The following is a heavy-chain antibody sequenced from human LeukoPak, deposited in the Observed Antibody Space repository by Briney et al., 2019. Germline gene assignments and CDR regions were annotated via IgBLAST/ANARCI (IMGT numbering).Heavy chain of an antibody. CDR1: GYTFTSYG. J-gene: IGHJ4*02. CDR3: ARASNYYYGSGSYYFDY. D-gene: IGHD3-10*01. CDR2: ISVYNGNT. Sequence: ASVKVSCKASGYTFTSYGISWVRQAPGQGLEWMGWISVYNGNTNYAQKLQGRVTMTTDTSTSTAYMELRSLRSDDTAVYYCARASNYYYGSGSYYFDYWGQGTLVTVSS. V-gene: IGHV1-18*01.